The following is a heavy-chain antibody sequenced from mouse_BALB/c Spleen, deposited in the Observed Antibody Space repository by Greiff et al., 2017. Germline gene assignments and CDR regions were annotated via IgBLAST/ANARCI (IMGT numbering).Heavy chain of an antibody. Sequence: QVQLKQPGAELVKPGASVKLSCKASGYTFTSYWMHWVKQRPGQGLEWIGEIDPSDSYTNYNQKFKGKATLTVDKSSSTAYMQLSSLTSEDSAVYYCARLNDGFYWGQGTTLTVSS. D-gene: IGHD2-3*01. V-gene: IGHV1-69*02. CDR1: GYTFTSYW. CDR3: ARLNDGFY. CDR2: IDPSDSYT. J-gene: IGHJ2*01.